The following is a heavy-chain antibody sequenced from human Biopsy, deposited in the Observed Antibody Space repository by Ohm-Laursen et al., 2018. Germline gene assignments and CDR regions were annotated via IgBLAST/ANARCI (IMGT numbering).Heavy chain of an antibody. CDR1: TGTFNSYG. J-gene: IGHJ1*01. CDR2: IIPILRTT. CDR3: ATKLTGYFHH. Sequence: SVKVSCKAPTGTFNSYGIIWVRQAPGQGLEWMGRIIPILRTTAYAQTFLDRVTVAADTSTSTAAMELRSLRSDDTAVYYCATKLTGYFHHWGQGTLVIVSS. V-gene: IGHV1-69*04. D-gene: IGHD3-9*01.